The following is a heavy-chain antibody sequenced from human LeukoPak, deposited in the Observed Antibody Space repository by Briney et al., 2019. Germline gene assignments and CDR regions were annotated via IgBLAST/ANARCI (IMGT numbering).Heavy chain of an antibody. D-gene: IGHD3-22*01. CDR1: GGTFSSYA. V-gene: IGHV1-69*06. J-gene: IGHJ5*02. CDR3: AREVPEYYNSSGNSAFDP. Sequence: SVKLSCKASGGTFSSYAVSWVRQAPGQGLEWMGRIVPMFGATSYAQNFQGRVTITADKSTSTAYMELSSLRSEDTAVYYCAREVPEYYNSSGNSAFDPWGLGTLVTVSS. CDR2: IVPMFGAT.